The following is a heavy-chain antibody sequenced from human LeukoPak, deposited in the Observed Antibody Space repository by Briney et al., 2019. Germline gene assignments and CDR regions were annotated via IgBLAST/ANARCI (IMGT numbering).Heavy chain of an antibody. Sequence: KSSQTLSLTCTVSGGSISSGGYYGSWIRQHPGKGLEWIGYIYYSGSTYYNPSLKSRVTISVDTSKNQFSLKLSSVTAADTAVYYCAAQDVNWFDPWGQGTLVTVSS. V-gene: IGHV4-31*03. CDR2: IYYSGST. CDR3: AAQDVNWFDP. D-gene: IGHD2-15*01. CDR1: GGSISSGGYY. J-gene: IGHJ5*02.